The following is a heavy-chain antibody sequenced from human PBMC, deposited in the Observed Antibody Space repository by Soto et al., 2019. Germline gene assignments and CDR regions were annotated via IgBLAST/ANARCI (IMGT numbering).Heavy chain of an antibody. CDR3: ARTYSYGVYYCMDV. V-gene: IGHV3-33*01. Sequence: QVQLVESGGGVVQPGRSLRLSCAASGFTFSSYGMHWVRQAPGKGLEWVAVIWYDGSNKYYADSVKGRFTISRDNSKSTLYLQMNSLRAEDTAVYYCARTYSYGVYYCMDVWGQGTTVTVSS. J-gene: IGHJ6*02. D-gene: IGHD5-18*01. CDR2: IWYDGSNK. CDR1: GFTFSSYG.